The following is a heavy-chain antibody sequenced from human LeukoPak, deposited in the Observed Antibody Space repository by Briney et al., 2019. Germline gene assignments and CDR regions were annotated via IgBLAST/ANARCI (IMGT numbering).Heavy chain of an antibody. J-gene: IGHJ3*02. D-gene: IGHD2-15*01. CDR2: ISSSSSTI. CDR3: ARVIFGHGVVVAAKPWLAFDI. V-gene: IGHV3-48*01. Sequence: GGSLRLSCAASGFTFSSYSMNWVRQAPGKGLEWVSYISSSSSTIYYADSVRGRFAISRDNAKNSLYLQMNSLRAEDTAVYYCARVIFGHGVVVAAKPWLAFDIWGQGTMVTVSS. CDR1: GFTFSSYS.